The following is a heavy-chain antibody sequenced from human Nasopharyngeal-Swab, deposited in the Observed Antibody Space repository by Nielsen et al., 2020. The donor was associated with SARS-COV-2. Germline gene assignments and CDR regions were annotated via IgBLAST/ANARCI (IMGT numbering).Heavy chain of an antibody. J-gene: IGHJ3*02. CDR2: IYYSGSP. Sequence: SETLSLTCSVSGGPISSFHWSWIRQPPGKGLEWIGYIYYSGSPNYSPSLRSRFTMSVDTSKNQFSLTLSSVTAADTAVYYCARDARYCGGGSCQTSDAFDIWGQGTMVTVSS. CDR3: ARDARYCGGGSCQTSDAFDI. V-gene: IGHV4-59*01. CDR1: GGPISSFH. D-gene: IGHD2-15*01.